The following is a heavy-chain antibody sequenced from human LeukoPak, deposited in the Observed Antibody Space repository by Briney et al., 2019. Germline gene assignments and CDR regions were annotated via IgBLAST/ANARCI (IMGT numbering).Heavy chain of an antibody. Sequence: GGSLRLSCAASGFTFSSYWMSWVRQAPGKGLEWVANIKQDGSEKYYVDSVKGRFTISRDSAKNSLYLQMNSLRAEDTAVYYCARDRSPDIAAAGMDVWGQGTTVTVSS. D-gene: IGHD6-13*01. J-gene: IGHJ6*02. CDR3: ARDRSPDIAAAGMDV. V-gene: IGHV3-7*01. CDR1: GFTFSSYW. CDR2: IKQDGSEK.